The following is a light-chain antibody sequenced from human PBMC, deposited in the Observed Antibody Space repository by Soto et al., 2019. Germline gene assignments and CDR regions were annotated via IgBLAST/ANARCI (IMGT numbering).Light chain of an antibody. J-gene: IGKJ3*01. CDR1: QSVSSN. CDR3: QQANSFPLT. Sequence: EIVMTQSPTILSVSPGERATLSCRASQSVSSNLAWYQQKPGQAPRLLIYGVYTRAPGIPARFSGSGSGTEFTLTISSLQSEDFGTYYCQQANSFPLTFGPGTKVDMK. CDR2: GVY. V-gene: IGKV3D-15*01.